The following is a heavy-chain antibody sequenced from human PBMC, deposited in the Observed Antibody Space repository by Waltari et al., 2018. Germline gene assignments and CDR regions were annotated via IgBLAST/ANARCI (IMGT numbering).Heavy chain of an antibody. Sequence: QLQQSGPGLVKPSGTLSLTCAVSGDSMSSTYWWSWVRKSPGKGLEWIGQVHGSVKTTSNPSFAIRVSVTLHTAANQFSLRVTSATAADTAVYYCGRDRGRGLYLDSWGQGTLVTVSP. D-gene: IGHD2-15*01. CDR3: GRDRGRGLYLDS. V-gene: IGHV4-4*02. J-gene: IGHJ4*02. CDR1: GDSMSSTYW. CDR2: VHGSVKT.